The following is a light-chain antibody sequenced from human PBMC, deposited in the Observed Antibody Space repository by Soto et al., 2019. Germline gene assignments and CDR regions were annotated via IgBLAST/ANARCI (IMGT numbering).Light chain of an antibody. V-gene: IGKV1-6*01. CDR1: QGIRND. CDR2: TAS. J-gene: IGKJ4*01. Sequence: AIPMTQSPSSLSASVGDRVTITCRASQGIRNDLGWYQQKPGKAPKLLIYTASSLQSGVPSRFSGSGSGTDFTLTISSLQPEDFATYYCLQDYNYPLTFGGGTKVEIK. CDR3: LQDYNYPLT.